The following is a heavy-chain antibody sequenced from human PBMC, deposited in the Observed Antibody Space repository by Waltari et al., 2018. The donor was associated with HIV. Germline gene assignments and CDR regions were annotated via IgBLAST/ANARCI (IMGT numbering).Heavy chain of an antibody. Sequence: QVQLVQSGSELKKPGASVKVSFKASGYTFTSYAMTWVRQPPGQGLEWMGWINTNTGKPTYAQGFTGRFVFSLDTSVSTAYLQISSLKAEDTAVYYCARDSGWVQLERGVFGYWGQGTLVTVSS. CDR2: INTNTGKP. CDR1: GYTFTSYA. V-gene: IGHV7-4-1*02. CDR3: ARDSGWVQLERGVFGY. D-gene: IGHD1-1*01. J-gene: IGHJ4*02.